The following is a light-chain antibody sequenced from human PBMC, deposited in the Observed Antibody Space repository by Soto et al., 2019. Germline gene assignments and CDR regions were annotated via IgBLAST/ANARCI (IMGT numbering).Light chain of an antibody. J-gene: IGLJ2*01. V-gene: IGLV1-44*01. CDR1: SSNIGGNT. CDR2: SNN. Sequence: QSVLTQSPSASGTPGQRVTISCSGSSSNIGGNTVNWYQQLPGTAPKLLIYSNNNRPSGVPDRFSGSKSGTSASLAITGLQAEDEADYYCQSFDSFLSASIFGGGTKLTVL. CDR3: QSFDSFLSASI.